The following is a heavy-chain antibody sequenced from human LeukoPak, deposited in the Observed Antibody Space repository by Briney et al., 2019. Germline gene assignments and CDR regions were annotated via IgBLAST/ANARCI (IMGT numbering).Heavy chain of an antibody. CDR2: INPKNGAT. V-gene: IGHV1-2*06. J-gene: IGHJ4*02. CDR1: GYTFTDYY. D-gene: IGHD5-18*01. CDR3: ARGYTYGKFDY. Sequence: GASVKVSCKASGYTFTDYYIHWVRQAPGQGLEWMGRINPKNGATNYAQKFQGRVNMTRDTSISTAYMELSRLRSDETAVYYCARGYTYGKFDYWGQGTLATVSS.